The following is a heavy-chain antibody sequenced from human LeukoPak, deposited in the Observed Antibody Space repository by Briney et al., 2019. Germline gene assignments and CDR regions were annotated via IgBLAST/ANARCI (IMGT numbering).Heavy chain of an antibody. J-gene: IGHJ6*03. CDR3: ARRPRYYYGESPYMDV. CDR1: GFTFFSYW. V-gene: IGHV3-7*01. D-gene: IGHD3-10*01. CDR2: IKQDGSEK. Sequence: PGGSLRLSCAASGFTFFSYWMRWVRQAPGKGLEWVANIKQDGSEKYYVDSVKGRFTISRDNAKNSLYLQMNSLRAEDTAVYYCARRPRYYYGESPYMDVWGKGTTVTISS.